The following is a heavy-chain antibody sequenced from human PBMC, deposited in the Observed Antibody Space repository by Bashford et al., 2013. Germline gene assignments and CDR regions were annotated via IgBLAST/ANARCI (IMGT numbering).Heavy chain of an antibody. Sequence: SVKVSCKASGGTFSSYAISWVRQAPGQGLEWMGGIIPIFGTANYAQKFQGRVTITADESTSTAYMELSSLRSEDTALYYCAKLSGWYAGGGAFDIWGQGTMVTVSS. D-gene: IGHD6-19*01. CDR2: IIPIFGTA. CDR1: GGTFSSYA. CDR3: AKLSGWYAGGGAFDI. J-gene: IGHJ3*02. V-gene: IGHV1-69*13.